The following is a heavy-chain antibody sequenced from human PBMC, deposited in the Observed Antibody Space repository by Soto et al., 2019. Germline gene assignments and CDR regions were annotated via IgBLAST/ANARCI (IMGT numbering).Heavy chain of an antibody. CDR2: IYSGGQT. CDR1: GFTVRSNY. J-gene: IGHJ4*02. Sequence: PGGSLRLSCAASGFTVRSNYMSWVRQAPGKGLEWVSVIYSGGQTHYADSVRGRFTISRESSENTLYLQMNSLRVEDTAVYYCARVRVGWELLSEFDYWGQGTQVTAPQ. CDR3: ARVRVGWELLSEFDY. D-gene: IGHD1-26*01. V-gene: IGHV3-53*01.